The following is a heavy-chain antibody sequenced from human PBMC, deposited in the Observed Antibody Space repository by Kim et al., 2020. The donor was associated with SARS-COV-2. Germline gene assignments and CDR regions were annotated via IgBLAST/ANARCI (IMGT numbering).Heavy chain of an antibody. CDR3: ARVSDGYGWLTEAQERYGMDV. D-gene: IGHD5-18*01. J-gene: IGHJ6*02. Sequence: SETLSLTCTVSGGSISSSYWSWIRQPPGKGLEWIGYIYYSGSTNYNPSLKSRVTISVDTSKNQFSLKLSSVTAADTAVYYCARVSDGYGWLTEAQERYGMDVWGQGTTVTVSS. CDR1: GGSISSSY. CDR2: IYYSGST. V-gene: IGHV4-59*01.